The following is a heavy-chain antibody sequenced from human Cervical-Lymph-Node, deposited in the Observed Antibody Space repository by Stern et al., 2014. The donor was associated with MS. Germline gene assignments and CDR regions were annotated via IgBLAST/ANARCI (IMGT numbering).Heavy chain of an antibody. V-gene: IGHV1-24*01. D-gene: IGHD1-26*01. CDR1: GYTLTELS. J-gene: IGHJ4*02. CDR3: ATMVGATDDVFDY. CDR2: FDPEDGET. Sequence: QVKLVQSGAEVKKPGASVKVSCKVSGYTLTELSIHWVRQATGKGLEWMGGFDPEDGETIYAQKFQGRVSMTEDTSTDTAYMELSSLRSEDTAVYYCATMVGATDDVFDYWGQGTLVTVSS.